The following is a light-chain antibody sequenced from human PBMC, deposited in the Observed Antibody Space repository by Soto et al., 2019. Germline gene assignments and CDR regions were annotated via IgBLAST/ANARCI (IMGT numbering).Light chain of an antibody. Sequence: EIVMTQSPGTLSVSPGERVTLSCRASQSVTTNLAWYQQKPGQTPRLLIYDISARASGIPGRFSGSGSGTEFTLTISSLQSEDSAVYYCQPYLDWPLTFGGGTKVEI. CDR3: QPYLDWPLT. V-gene: IGKV3-15*01. CDR1: QSVTTN. CDR2: DIS. J-gene: IGKJ4*01.